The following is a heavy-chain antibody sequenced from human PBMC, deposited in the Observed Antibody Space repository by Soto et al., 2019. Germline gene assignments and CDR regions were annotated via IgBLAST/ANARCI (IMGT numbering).Heavy chain of an antibody. CDR2: IYWDDDK. D-gene: IGHD6-6*01. V-gene: IGHV2-5*02. Sequence: SGPTLVNPTPTLTLTCTFSGFSLTTSGEGVGWIRQPPGKALEWLALIYWDDDKRYNPSLESRLTITMDTSKSQVVLTITNMDPVDTATYYCAHRAEAARPFDPWGQGTLVTVSS. CDR1: GFSLTTSGEG. CDR3: AHRAEAARPFDP. J-gene: IGHJ5*02.